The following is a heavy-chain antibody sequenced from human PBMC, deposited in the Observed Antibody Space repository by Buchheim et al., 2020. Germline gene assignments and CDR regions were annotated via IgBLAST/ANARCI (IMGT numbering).Heavy chain of an antibody. V-gene: IGHV4-59*01. CDR1: GVSISSFY. CDR3: AREHTSVGCTYGYGMDV. D-gene: IGHD5-18*01. Sequence: QVQLQESGPGLVKPSETLSLTCSVSGVSISSFYWSWIRQPPGKGLEWIGHIYDSGYTNYNPSLKSRVTISVDTSKSQFSLQLRSVTAADTAVYYCAREHTSVGCTYGYGMDVWGQGTT. J-gene: IGHJ6*02. CDR2: IYDSGYT.